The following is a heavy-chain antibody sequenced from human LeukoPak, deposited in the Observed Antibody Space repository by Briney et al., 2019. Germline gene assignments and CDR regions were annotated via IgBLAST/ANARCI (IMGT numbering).Heavy chain of an antibody. V-gene: IGHV4-39*07. CDR1: GGSISSSSYY. J-gene: IGHJ6*03. CDR2: IYYSGST. CDR3: ARDRTDPRLGDYYYYMDV. Sequence: SETLSLTCTVSGGSISSSSYYWGWIRQPPGKGLEWIGSIYYSGSTYYNPSLKSRVTISVDTSKNQFSLKLSSVTAADTAVYYCARDRTDPRLGDYYYYMDVWGKGTTVTVSS.